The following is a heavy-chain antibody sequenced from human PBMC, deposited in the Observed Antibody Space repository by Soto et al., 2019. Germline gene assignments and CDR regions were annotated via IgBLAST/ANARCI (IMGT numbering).Heavy chain of an antibody. CDR3: ARVNYDILTGHLGENNNRLYGMDV. V-gene: IGHV3-21*01. CDR1: GFTFSSYS. J-gene: IGHJ6*02. D-gene: IGHD3-9*01. CDR2: ISSSSSYI. Sequence: PGGSLRLSCAASGFTFSSYSMNWVRQAPGKGLEWVSSISSSSSYIYYTDSVKGRFTISRDNAKNSLYLQMNSLRAEDTAVYYCARVNYDILTGHLGENNNRLYGMDVWGQGTTVTVSS.